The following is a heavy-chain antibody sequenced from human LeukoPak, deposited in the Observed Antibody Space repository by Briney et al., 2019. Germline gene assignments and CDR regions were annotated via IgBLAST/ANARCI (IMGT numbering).Heavy chain of an antibody. CDR1: GDSVSINGVP. CDR3: ARSPSPYSSGWYFDY. V-gene: IGHV6-1*01. Sequence: SQTLSLTCAISGDSVSINGVPWHWIRQPPWKALEWLERTYQRCKWYNDYAVSVKSRITINPDISKNQFSLQLNSVTPEDTAVYYCARSPSPYSSGWYFDYWGQGTLVTVSS. J-gene: IGHJ4*02. CDR2: TYQRCKWYN. D-gene: IGHD6-19*01.